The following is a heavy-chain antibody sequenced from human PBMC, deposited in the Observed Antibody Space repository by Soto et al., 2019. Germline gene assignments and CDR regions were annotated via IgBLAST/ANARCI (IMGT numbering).Heavy chain of an antibody. CDR3: AKDAIENDGIWLMDS. Sequence: GGSLRLSCAASGFMFSDYAMTWARQAPGKELEWVSGLLRPGRSTYYADSVKGRFTISGDTSANTVYLQMDSLRAEDTAVYYCAKDAIENDGIWLMDSWGQGTVVTVSS. V-gene: IGHV3-23*01. J-gene: IGHJ5*02. CDR2: LLRPGRST. CDR1: GFMFSDYA. D-gene: IGHD3-16*01.